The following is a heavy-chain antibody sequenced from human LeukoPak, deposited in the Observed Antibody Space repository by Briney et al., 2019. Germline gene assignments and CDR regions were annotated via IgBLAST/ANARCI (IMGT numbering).Heavy chain of an antibody. V-gene: IGHV3-23*01. Sequence: SCKASGGTFSSYAMSWVRRAPGKGLEWVSAISGSGGSTYYADSVKGRFTISRDNSKNTLYLQMNSLRAEDTAVYYCAKDLYGDYASLYYYYYGMDVWGQGTTVTVSS. D-gene: IGHD4-17*01. CDR2: ISGSGGST. CDR3: AKDLYGDYASLYYYYYGMDV. CDR1: GGTFSSYA. J-gene: IGHJ6*02.